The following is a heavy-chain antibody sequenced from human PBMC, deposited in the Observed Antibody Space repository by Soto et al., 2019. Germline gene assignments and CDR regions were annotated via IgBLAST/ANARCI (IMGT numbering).Heavy chain of an antibody. Sequence: PRGSLRLSCAASGFTFSSYSMNWVRQAPGKGLEWVSSISSSSSYIYYADSVKGRFIISRDNAKNSLYLQMNSLRAEDTAVYYCARDLSYDYIWGSYRYTEAFDIWGQGTMVTVSS. CDR3: ARDLSYDYIWGSYRYTEAFDI. V-gene: IGHV3-21*01. J-gene: IGHJ3*02. D-gene: IGHD3-16*02. CDR2: ISSSSSYI. CDR1: GFTFSSYS.